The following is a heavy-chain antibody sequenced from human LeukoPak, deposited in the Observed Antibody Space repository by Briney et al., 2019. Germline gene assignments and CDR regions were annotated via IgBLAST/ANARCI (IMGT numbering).Heavy chain of an antibody. CDR2: IYSGGTT. V-gene: IGHV3-53*01. Sequence: GGSLRLSCAASGFTVSINYMSWVRQAPGKGLEWVSVIYSGGTTYYADSVKGRFTISRDNSKNTLYLQMNSLRAEDTAVYYCAKEAGTGWFDPWGQGTLVTVSS. J-gene: IGHJ5*02. CDR1: GFTVSINY. D-gene: IGHD6-13*01. CDR3: AKEAGTGWFDP.